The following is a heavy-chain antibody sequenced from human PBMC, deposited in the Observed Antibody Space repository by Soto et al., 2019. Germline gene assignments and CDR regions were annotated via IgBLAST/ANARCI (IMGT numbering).Heavy chain of an antibody. CDR2: MNPNSGNT. CDR1: GYTFTSYD. J-gene: IGHJ5*02. Sequence: ASVKVSCKASGYTFTSYDINWARQATGQGLEWMGWMNPNSGNTGYAQKFQGRVTMTRNTSISTAYMELSSLRSEDTAVYYCARGLRGMVRGVIAHWFDPWGQGTLVTVSS. D-gene: IGHD3-10*01. CDR3: ARGLRGMVRGVIAHWFDP. V-gene: IGHV1-8*01.